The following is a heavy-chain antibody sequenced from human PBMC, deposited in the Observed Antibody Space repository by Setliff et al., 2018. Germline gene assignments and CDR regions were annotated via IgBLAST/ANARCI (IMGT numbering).Heavy chain of an antibody. CDR3: ARDGGRTIFGVVGGSDY. CDR2: IYYSGST. V-gene: IGHV4-39*07. CDR1: GGSISSSSYY. J-gene: IGHJ4*02. D-gene: IGHD3-3*01. Sequence: SETLSLTCTVSGGSISSSSYYWGWIRQPPGKGLEWIGSIYYSGSTYYNPSLKSRVTISVDTSKNQFSLKLSSVTAADTAVYYCARDGGRTIFGVVGGSDYWGQGTQVTVSS.